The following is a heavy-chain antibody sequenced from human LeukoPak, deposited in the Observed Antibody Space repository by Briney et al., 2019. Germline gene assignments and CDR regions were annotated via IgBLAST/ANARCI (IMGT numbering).Heavy chain of an antibody. Sequence: KPSETLSLTCAVYGGSFSDYYWSWIRQPPGKGLEWIGEINHSGSTNYNPSLKSRVTISVDTSKKQFSLKLNSVTAADTAVYYCARGHRITIFGVVIMRPPYYMDVWGKGTTVTVSS. V-gene: IGHV4-34*01. CDR3: ARGHRITIFGVVIMRPPYYMDV. CDR2: INHSGST. J-gene: IGHJ6*03. CDR1: GGSFSDYY. D-gene: IGHD3-3*01.